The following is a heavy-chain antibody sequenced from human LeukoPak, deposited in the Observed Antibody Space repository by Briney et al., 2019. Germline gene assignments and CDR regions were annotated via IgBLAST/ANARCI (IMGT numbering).Heavy chain of an antibody. CDR2: ISSSSSYI. D-gene: IGHD2-21*01. CDR3: ARDFFAYCGGDCYPGDYYMDV. V-gene: IGHV3-21*01. Sequence: GGSLRLSCAASGFTFSSYSMNWVRQAPGKGLEWVSSISSSSSYIYYADSVKGRFTISRDNAKNSLYLQMNSLRAEDTAAYYCARDFFAYCGGDCYPGDYYMDVXXXGXTVTVSS. CDR1: GFTFSSYS. J-gene: IGHJ6*03.